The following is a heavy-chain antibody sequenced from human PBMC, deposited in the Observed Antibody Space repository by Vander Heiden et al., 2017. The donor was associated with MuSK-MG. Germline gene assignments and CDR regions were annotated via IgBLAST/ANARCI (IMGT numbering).Heavy chain of an antibody. CDR2: ISSSSSTI. J-gene: IGHJ6*02. D-gene: IGHD6-19*01. CDR3: AREIYSSGWYDGGMDV. V-gene: IGHV3-48*01. CDR1: GFTSSSSS. Sequence: EVQLVESGGGLVQPAGSLRLSCAASGFTSSSSSMTWVRPAPGKGLEWVSYISSSSSTIYYADSVKGRFTISRDNAKNSLYLQMNSLRAEDTAVYYCAREIYSSGWYDGGMDVWGQGTTVTVSS.